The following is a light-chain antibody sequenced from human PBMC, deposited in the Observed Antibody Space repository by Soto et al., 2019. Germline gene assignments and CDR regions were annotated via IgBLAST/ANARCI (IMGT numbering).Light chain of an antibody. Sequence: QSVLTQPPSASGTPGQRVTISCSGSSSNIGTKTVNWYQQLPGTAPKLLIYGNNQRPSGVPDRFSGSKSDTSASLAISGLQSEDEADYYCAAWDDSLNGRVVFGGGTKLTVL. CDR2: GNN. CDR1: SSNIGTKT. CDR3: AAWDDSLNGRVV. V-gene: IGLV1-44*01. J-gene: IGLJ2*01.